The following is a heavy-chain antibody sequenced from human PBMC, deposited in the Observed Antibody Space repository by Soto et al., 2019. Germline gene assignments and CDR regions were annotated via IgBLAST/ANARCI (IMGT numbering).Heavy chain of an antibody. CDR3: AREEDFLDDWFDT. CDR2: ISGSGGTT. V-gene: IGHV3-23*01. Sequence: HPXGSLRLTCSASGFTFSKYSLSWVRQAPGKGLEWVSAISGSGGTTHYADSVKGRVTISRDNSKDTVFLQMNSLRAEDTAVYSCAREEDFLDDWFDTWGQGTLVTVSS. J-gene: IGHJ5*02. D-gene: IGHD3-3*01. CDR1: GFTFSKYS.